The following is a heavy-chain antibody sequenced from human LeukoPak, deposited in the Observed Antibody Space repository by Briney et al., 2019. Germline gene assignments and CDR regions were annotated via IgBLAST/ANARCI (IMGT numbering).Heavy chain of an antibody. CDR1: GYTFTGYY. Sequence: GASVKVSCKASGYTFTGYYMHWVRQAPGQGLEWMGWINPNSGGTNYAQKFQGRVTMTRDTSISTAYMELSRLRSDDTAVYYCARGGGFSSYGSGTYRWSDQNWFDPWGQGTLVTVSS. V-gene: IGHV1-2*02. D-gene: IGHD3-10*01. J-gene: IGHJ5*02. CDR3: ARGGGFSSYGSGTYRWSDQNWFDP. CDR2: INPNSGGT.